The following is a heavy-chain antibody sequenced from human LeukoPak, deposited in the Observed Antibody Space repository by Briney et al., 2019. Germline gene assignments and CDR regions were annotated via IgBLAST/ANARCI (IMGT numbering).Heavy chain of an antibody. D-gene: IGHD6-19*01. CDR2: IYYSGST. CDR3: ARHSSGWYPDY. V-gene: IGHV4-59*01. J-gene: IGHJ4*02. CDR1: GGSISSYY. Sequence: PSETLSLTCPVSGGSISSYYWSWIRQPPGKGLEWIGYIYYSGSTNYNPSLKSRVTISVDTSKNQFSLKLSSVTAADTAVYYRARHSSGWYPDYWGQGTLATVYS.